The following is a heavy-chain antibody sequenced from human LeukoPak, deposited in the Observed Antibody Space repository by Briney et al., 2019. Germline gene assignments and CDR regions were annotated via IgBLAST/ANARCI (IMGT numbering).Heavy chain of an antibody. D-gene: IGHD3-16*01. Sequence: PSETLSLTCSVSGVSFKSYYWNWIRQPPGKGPEWISYIFHTAYTNYNPSLRSRVTTSVDTSKNQFSLKVNSVTAADTAVYYCAGVFSGRRTFEVWGQGTLVTVSS. CDR1: GVSFKSYY. CDR3: AGVFSGRRTFEV. CDR2: IFHTAYT. J-gene: IGHJ4*02. V-gene: IGHV4-59*01.